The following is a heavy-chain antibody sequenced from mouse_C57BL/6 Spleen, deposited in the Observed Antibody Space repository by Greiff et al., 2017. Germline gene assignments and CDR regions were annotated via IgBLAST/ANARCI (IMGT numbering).Heavy chain of an antibody. Sequence: QVQLQQPGAELVKPGASVKLSCKASGYTFTSYWMQWVKQRPGQGLEWIGEIDPSDSYTNYNQKFKGKATMTVDTSSSTAYMQLSSLTSEDSAVYYCARVDYDYVEYAMDYWGQGTSGTVSS. V-gene: IGHV1-50*01. CDR1: GYTFTSYW. CDR3: ARVDYDYVEYAMDY. D-gene: IGHD2-4*01. J-gene: IGHJ4*01. CDR2: IDPSDSYT.